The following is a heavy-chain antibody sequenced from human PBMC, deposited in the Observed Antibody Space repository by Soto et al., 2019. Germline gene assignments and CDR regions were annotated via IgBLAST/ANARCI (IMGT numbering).Heavy chain of an antibody. CDR1: GGSISSSSYY. Sequence: SETLSLTCTVSGGSISSSSYYWGWIRQPPGKGLEWIGSIYYSGSTYYNPSLKSRVTISVDTPKNQFSLKLSSVTAADTAVYYCARHVYGSGSYYDYWGQGTLVTVSX. D-gene: IGHD3-10*01. J-gene: IGHJ4*02. V-gene: IGHV4-39*01. CDR3: ARHVYGSGSYYDY. CDR2: IYYSGST.